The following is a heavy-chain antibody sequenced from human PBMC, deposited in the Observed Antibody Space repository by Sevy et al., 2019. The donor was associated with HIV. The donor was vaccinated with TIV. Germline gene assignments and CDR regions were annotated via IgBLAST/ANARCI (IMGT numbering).Heavy chain of an antibody. Sequence: GGSLRLSCAASAFTFSRYSTHWVRQAPGKGLEWVATISFDASNKHYADSVKGRFTISRDNFQNSLFLQMNSLRPEDTAVYYCALERLSSDVAEYFQNWGQGTLVTVSS. CDR2: ISFDASNK. CDR1: AFTFSRYS. CDR3: ALERLSSDVAEYFQN. J-gene: IGHJ1*01. V-gene: IGHV3-30*04. D-gene: IGHD1-1*01.